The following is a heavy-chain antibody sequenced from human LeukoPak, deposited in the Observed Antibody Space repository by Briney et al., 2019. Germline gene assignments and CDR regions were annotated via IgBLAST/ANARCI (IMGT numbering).Heavy chain of an antibody. CDR1: GFTFSSYS. J-gene: IGHJ4*02. V-gene: IGHV3-23*01. CDR2: ISGTSDGT. D-gene: IGHD1-26*01. CDR3: AKEERVGITPPFFDY. Sequence: PGGSLRLSCAASGFTFSSYSMNWVRQAPGKGLEWVSAISGTSDGTYYADSVKGRFTISRDNSKNTLYLQMNSLRAEDTAVYYCAKEERVGITPPFFDYWGQGTLVTVSS.